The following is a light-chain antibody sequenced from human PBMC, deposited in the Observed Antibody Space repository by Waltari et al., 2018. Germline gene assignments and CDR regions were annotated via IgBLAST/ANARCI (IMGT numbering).Light chain of an antibody. CDR3: QSYDSSLSGPVV. J-gene: IGLJ2*01. Sequence: QSVLTQPPSVSGAPGQRVTISCTGRSSNIGAGYDVPWYQQLPGTAPKLPIYGNSNRPSGVPDRFSGSKSGTSASLAITGLQAEDEADYYCQSYDSSLSGPVVFGGGTKLTVL. CDR2: GNS. V-gene: IGLV1-40*01. CDR1: SSNIGAGYD.